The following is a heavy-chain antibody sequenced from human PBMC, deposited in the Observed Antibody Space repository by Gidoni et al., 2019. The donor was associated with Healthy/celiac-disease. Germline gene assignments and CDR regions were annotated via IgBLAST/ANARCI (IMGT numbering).Heavy chain of an antibody. V-gene: IGHV5-51*01. Sequence: GESLKISCKGSGYSLTSYWIGWVRQMPGKGLEGMGIIYPGDSDTRYSPSFQGQVTISADQSIRTASLQWSSLTASDTAMYSCASTYGAGSYDAFAIWGQGTMVPVSS. CDR3: ASTYGAGSYDAFAI. CDR2: IYPGDSDT. J-gene: IGHJ3*02. D-gene: IGHD3-10*01. CDR1: GYSLTSYW.